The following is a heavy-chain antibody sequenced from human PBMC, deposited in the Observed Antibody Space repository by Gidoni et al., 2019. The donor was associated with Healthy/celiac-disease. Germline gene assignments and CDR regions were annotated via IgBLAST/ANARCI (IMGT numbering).Heavy chain of an antibody. Sequence: EVQLVESGGGLVKPGGSLRLSCAPPGFPFSTAWMSWVRQAPGKGLEWVGRIKSKTDGGTTDYAAPVKGRFTISRDDSKNTLYLQMNSLKTEDTAVYYCTTEGGTDWNGFFDYWGQGTLVTVSS. J-gene: IGHJ4*02. CDR1: GFPFSTAW. V-gene: IGHV3-15*01. D-gene: IGHD1-1*01. CDR2: IKSKTDGGTT. CDR3: TTEGGTDWNGFFDY.